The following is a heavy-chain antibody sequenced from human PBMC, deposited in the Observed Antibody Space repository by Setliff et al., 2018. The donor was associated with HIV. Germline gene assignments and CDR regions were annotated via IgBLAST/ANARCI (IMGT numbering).Heavy chain of an antibody. J-gene: IGHJ6*03. V-gene: IGHV4-59*01. CDR2: IHYGGGT. CDR1: GGSISNYY. D-gene: IGHD3-10*01. CDR3: ARAVIRREDRGMWTKLWSAPNHTDV. Sequence: KPSETLSLTCSISGGSISNYYWVWIRQSPGKGLEWIGHIHYGGGTYYNPSLESRVSISRDTSKNQFSLNLRDVTAGDTALYYCARAVIRREDRGMWTKLWSAPNHTDVWGKGITVTVSS.